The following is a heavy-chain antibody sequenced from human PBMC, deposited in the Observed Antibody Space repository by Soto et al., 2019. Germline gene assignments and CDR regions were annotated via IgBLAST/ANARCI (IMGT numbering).Heavy chain of an antibody. CDR3: ATRSGGGGAFDF. Sequence: EVQLLESGGGLVLPGGSLRLSCAASGLTFSNYEMNWVRQAPGKGLEWVSYIGRGGTTTYYADSLKGRFTISRDNAKNSLYLQMNILRAEDTAVYYCATRSGGGGAFDFWGQGTVVTVSS. D-gene: IGHD3-10*01. CDR1: GLTFSNYE. CDR2: IGRGGTTT. V-gene: IGHV3-48*03. J-gene: IGHJ3*01.